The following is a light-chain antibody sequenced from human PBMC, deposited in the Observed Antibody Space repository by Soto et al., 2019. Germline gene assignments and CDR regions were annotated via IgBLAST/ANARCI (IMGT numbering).Light chain of an antibody. J-gene: IGLJ1*01. CDR1: SSNIGSNT. CDR3: AAWDDSLNGYV. V-gene: IGLV1-44*01. CDR2: SNN. Sequence: QSVLTQPPSASGTPGQRVTISCSGSSSNIGSNTVNWYQQLPGTAPELLIYSNNQRPSGVPDRVSGSKSGTSASLAISGLQFEDEADYYCAAWDDSLNGYVFGTGSKLTVL.